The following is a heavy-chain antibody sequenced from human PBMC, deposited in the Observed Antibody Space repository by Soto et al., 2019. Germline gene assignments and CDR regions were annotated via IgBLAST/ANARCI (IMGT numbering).Heavy chain of an antibody. CDR2: ISGSGGST. CDR1: GFTFSSYA. CDR3: AKRWAYDSSGYYVY. D-gene: IGHD3-22*01. V-gene: IGHV3-23*01. J-gene: IGHJ4*02. Sequence: EVQLLESGGGLVQPGGSLRLSCAASGFTFSSYAMSWVRQAPGKGLERVSAISGSGGSTYYADSVKGRFTISRDNSKNTLYLQMNSLRAEDTAVYYCAKRWAYDSSGYYVYWGQGTLVTVSS.